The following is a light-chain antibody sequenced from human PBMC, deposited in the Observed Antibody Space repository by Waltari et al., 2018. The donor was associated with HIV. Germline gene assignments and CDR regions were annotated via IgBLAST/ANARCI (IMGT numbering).Light chain of an antibody. V-gene: IGLV2-14*03. CDR3: SSYTTTNTII. CDR2: DVF. J-gene: IGLJ2*01. Sequence: QSALTQPASVSGSPGQSITISCTGTSSDLGAYDYVSWYRQHPDKAPQLLIYDVFYRPSGVSHRFSGSKSGNTASLTISGLQAEDEAVYSCSSYTTTNTIIFGGGTKLTVL. CDR1: SSDLGAYDY.